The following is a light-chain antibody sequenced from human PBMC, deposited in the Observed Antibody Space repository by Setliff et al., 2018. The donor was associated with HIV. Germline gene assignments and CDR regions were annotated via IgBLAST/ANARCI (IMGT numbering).Light chain of an antibody. Sequence: QSALTQPPSASGSPGQSVTISCTGPSSDIGNYNYVSWYQHHPGNAPKLMIYEVNKRPSGVPDRLSGSKSANTASLTVSGLLAEDEADYYCTSYVGSNTWVFAGGTQLTVL. V-gene: IGLV2-8*01. CDR3: TSYVGSNTWV. CDR1: SSDIGNYNY. J-gene: IGLJ3*02. CDR2: EVN.